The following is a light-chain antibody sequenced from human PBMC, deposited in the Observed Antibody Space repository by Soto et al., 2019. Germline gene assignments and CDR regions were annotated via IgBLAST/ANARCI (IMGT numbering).Light chain of an antibody. J-gene: IGKJ1*01. CDR1: QSLLHSNGYNY. V-gene: IGKV2-28*01. CDR2: LGS. CDR3: MQALQTPPS. Sequence: DIVMTQSPLSLPVTPGEPASISCRSSQSLLHSNGYNYLDWYLQKPGQSPQLLIYLGSNRASGVPDRFSGSGSGPDFTLKISRVEAEDVGVYYCMQALQTPPSFGHGTKVEIK.